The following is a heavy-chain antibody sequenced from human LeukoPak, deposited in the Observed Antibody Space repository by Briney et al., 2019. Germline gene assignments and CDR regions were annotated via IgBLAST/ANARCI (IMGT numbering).Heavy chain of an antibody. V-gene: IGHV4-39*07. D-gene: IGHD6-19*01. CDR3: ARVGRAVAGTEDLTD. J-gene: IGHJ4*02. CDR1: GGSISSSSYY. CDR2: IYYSGST. Sequence: SETLSLTCTVSGGSISSSSYYWGWIRQPPGKGLEWIGSIYYSGSTYYNPSLKSRVTISVDTSKNQFSLKLSSVTAADTAVYYCARVGRAVAGTEDLTDWGQGTLVTVSS.